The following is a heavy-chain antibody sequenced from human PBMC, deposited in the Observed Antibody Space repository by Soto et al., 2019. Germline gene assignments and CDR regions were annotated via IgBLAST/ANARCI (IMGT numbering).Heavy chain of an antibody. V-gene: IGHV1-69*06. Sequence: QVQLVQSGAEVKKPGSSVKVSCKASGGAFRSYTISWVRQAPGQGLAWMGGITPIFAAANYAQKFGGSVTISADKSTTTAYMELSNLTSEDTAVYYCARDEIAVANRVGMDVWGQGTTVIVSS. D-gene: IGHD6-19*01. J-gene: IGHJ6*02. CDR2: ITPIFAAA. CDR3: ARDEIAVANRVGMDV. CDR1: GGAFRSYT.